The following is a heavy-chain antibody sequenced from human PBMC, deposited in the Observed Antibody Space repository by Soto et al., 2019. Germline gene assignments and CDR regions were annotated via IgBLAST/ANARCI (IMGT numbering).Heavy chain of an antibody. D-gene: IGHD3-3*01. CDR1: GGSFSGYY. V-gene: IGHV4-34*01. J-gene: IGHJ5*02. CDR2: INHSGST. CDR3: ARGAPRYYDFWSGYYGRWFDP. Sequence: SETLSLTCAVYGGSFSGYYWSWIRQPPGKGLEWIGEINHSGSTNYNPSLKSRVTISVDTSKNQSSLKLSSVTAADTAVYYCARGAPRYYDFWSGYYGRWFDPWGQGTLVTVSS.